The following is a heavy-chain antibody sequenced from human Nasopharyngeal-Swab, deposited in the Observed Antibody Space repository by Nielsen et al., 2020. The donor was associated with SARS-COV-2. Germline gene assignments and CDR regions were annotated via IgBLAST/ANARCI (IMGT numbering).Heavy chain of an antibody. Sequence: WVRQAPGQGLEWMGWIDPNSGGTNYAQKFQGWVTMTRDTSIGTAYMELSRLRSDDTAVYYCARGGPGYCSSTSCYGNWFDPWGQGTLVTVSS. CDR3: ARGGPGYCSSTSCYGNWFDP. D-gene: IGHD2-2*01. V-gene: IGHV1-2*04. J-gene: IGHJ5*02. CDR2: IDPNSGGT.